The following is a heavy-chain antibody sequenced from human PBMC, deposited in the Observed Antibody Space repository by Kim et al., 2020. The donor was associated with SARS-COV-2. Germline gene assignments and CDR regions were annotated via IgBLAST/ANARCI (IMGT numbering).Heavy chain of an antibody. Sequence: GGSLRLSCAASGFTFSSYEMNWVRQAPGKGLEWVSYISSSGSTIYYADSVKGRFTISRDNAKNSLYLQMNSLRADDTAVYYCVRDPYSSSYNYYGMDVWGQGTTVTVSS. V-gene: IGHV3-48*03. CDR2: ISSSGSTI. CDR3: VRDPYSSSYNYYGMDV. D-gene: IGHD6-13*01. CDR1: GFTFSSYE. J-gene: IGHJ6*02.